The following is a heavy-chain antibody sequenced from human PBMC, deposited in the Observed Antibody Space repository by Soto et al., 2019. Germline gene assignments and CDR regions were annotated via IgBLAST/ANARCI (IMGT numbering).Heavy chain of an antibody. CDR2: IYYSGST. Sequence: QLQLQESGPGLVKPSETLSLTCTVSGGSISSSSYYWGWIRQPPGKGLEWIGSIYYSGSTYYNPALMCRVTLSVEASKYQFVLKLSSVTAADEDVYYCARHTIFYSDLDDWGKGPTVSVSS. D-gene: IGHD3-3*01. V-gene: IGHV4-39*01. J-gene: IGHJ6*04. CDR1: GGSISSSSYY. CDR3: ARHTIFYSDLDD.